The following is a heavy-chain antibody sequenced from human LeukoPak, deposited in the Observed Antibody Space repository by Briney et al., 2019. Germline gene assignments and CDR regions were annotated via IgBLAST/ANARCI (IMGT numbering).Heavy chain of an antibody. Sequence: KPSETLSLTCTVSGGSISSYYWSWIRQPPGKGLEWIGYIYYCGSTNYNPSLKSRVTISVDTSKNQFSLKLSSVTAADTAVYYCAAGIAAAATDFDYWGQGTLVTVSS. CDR1: GGSISSYY. D-gene: IGHD6-13*01. CDR2: IYYCGST. J-gene: IGHJ4*02. V-gene: IGHV4-59*08. CDR3: AAGIAAAATDFDY.